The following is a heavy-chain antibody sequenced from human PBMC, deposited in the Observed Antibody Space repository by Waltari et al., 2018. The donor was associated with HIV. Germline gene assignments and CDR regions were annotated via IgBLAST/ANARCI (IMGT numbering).Heavy chain of an antibody. D-gene: IGHD4-17*01. CDR1: GYNFTTFG. J-gene: IGHJ2*01. Sequence: QVHLVQSGAELKKTGASVKLSCKASGYNFTTFGINWVRQAPGQGLEWMGWFNSYNGDTKYAQKFQDRVTMTTDTSTSTAYMELRSLRSDDTAVYYCARLFPTATTTGWYLDLWGPGTLVTMSS. CDR2: FNSYNGDT. V-gene: IGHV1-18*01. CDR3: ARLFPTATTTGWYLDL.